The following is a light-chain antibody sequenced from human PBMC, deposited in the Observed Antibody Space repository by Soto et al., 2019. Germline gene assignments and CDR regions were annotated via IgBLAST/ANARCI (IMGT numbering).Light chain of an antibody. J-gene: IGKJ5*01. CDR1: QSFRGL. CDR3: QQRHMWPIT. CDR2: DAY. Sequence: ESVVTQSPVNLSLSTGERATLSCRASQSFRGLLAWYQQKPGQAPRLLIYDAYNRATGIPPRFSGSGSGTDFTLTISSLEPEDSAVYYCQQRHMWPITFGQGTRLEIK. V-gene: IGKV3-11*01.